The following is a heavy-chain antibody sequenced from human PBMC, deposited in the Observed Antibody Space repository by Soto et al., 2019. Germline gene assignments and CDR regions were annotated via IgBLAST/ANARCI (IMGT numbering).Heavy chain of an antibody. J-gene: IGHJ4*02. CDR3: ASLWYYDCWSGLDY. CDR1: GGTFSSYA. Sequence: QVQLVQSGAEVKKPGSSVKVSCKASGGTFSSYAISWVRQAPGQGLEWMGGIIPIFGTANYAQKFQGRVTITADESTSTADMELSSLRSEDTAVYYCASLWYYDCWSGLDYWGQGTLVTVSS. V-gene: IGHV1-69*01. CDR2: IIPIFGTA. D-gene: IGHD3-3*01.